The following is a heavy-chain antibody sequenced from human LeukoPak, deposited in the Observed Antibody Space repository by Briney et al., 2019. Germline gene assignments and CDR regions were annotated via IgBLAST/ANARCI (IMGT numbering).Heavy chain of an antibody. J-gene: IGHJ4*02. CDR2: IYYSGTT. V-gene: IGHV4-39*01. D-gene: IGHD4-17*01. Sequence: SETLSLTCTVSGDSISSSTYYWGWIRQPPGKGLEWIGSIYYSGTTYYNPSLKSRVTISVDTSKNQFSLKLSSVTAADTAVYYCARHKGTTLDYWGQGTLVTASS. CDR3: ARHKGTTLDY. CDR1: GDSISSSTYY.